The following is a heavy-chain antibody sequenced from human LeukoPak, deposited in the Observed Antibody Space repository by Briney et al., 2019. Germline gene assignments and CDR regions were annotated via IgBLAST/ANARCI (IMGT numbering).Heavy chain of an antibody. CDR1: GFTFSSYD. CDR3: AKRGNPAVGHHYLDV. V-gene: IGHV3-23*01. CDR2: ITISGGST. D-gene: IGHD2-2*01. J-gene: IGHJ6*03. Sequence: GSLRLSCAASGFTFSSYDMSWVRQAPGKGLEWVSSITISGGSTFYADSVMGRFTISRDNYKNTLYLQMNSLSAEDTAVYYCAKRGNPAVGHHYLDVWGKGTRSVSP.